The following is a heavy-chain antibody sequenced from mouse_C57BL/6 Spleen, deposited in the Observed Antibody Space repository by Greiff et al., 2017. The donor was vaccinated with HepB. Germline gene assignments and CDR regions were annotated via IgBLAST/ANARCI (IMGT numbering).Heavy chain of an antibody. CDR2: IYPGDGDT. CDR3: ARTGYYGSSYPWAMDY. Sequence: QVQLQQSGAELVKPGASVKISCKASGYAFSSYWMNWVKQRPGKGLEWIGQIYPGDGDTNYNGKFKGKATLTADKSSSTAYMQLSSLTSEDSAVYFCARTGYYGSSYPWAMDYWGQGTSVTVSS. V-gene: IGHV1-80*01. D-gene: IGHD1-1*01. J-gene: IGHJ4*01. CDR1: GYAFSSYW.